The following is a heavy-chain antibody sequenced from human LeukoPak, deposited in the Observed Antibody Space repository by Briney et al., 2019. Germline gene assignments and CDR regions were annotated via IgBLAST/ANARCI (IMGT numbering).Heavy chain of an antibody. D-gene: IGHD3-22*01. V-gene: IGHV4-4*09. CDR3: ARHQWVFKAFEN. CDR2: IYTRGST. CDR1: GGFVSDYY. J-gene: IGHJ3*02. Sequence: SGTLSRTCSVAGGFVSDYYWNWIRQRPGKGLERIGSIYTRGSTNYNPSLKSRVTFSVDTSKNQFSQKLSSVAAADTAVYYCARHQWVFKAFENWGQGTMVTVSS.